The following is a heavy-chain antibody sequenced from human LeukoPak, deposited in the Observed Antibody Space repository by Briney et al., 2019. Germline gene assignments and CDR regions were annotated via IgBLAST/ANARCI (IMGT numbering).Heavy chain of an antibody. CDR2: ISGDGANI. V-gene: IGHV3-11*04. Sequence: PGGSLRLSCAASGFTFSYVYMTWIRQAPGKGLEWVSYISGDGANIFYADSVKGRFTISRDNAKNSLYLQMNSLRAEDTAVYYCARDGPLRPWGQGTLVTVSS. CDR1: GFTFSYVY. J-gene: IGHJ5*02. CDR3: ARDGPLRP.